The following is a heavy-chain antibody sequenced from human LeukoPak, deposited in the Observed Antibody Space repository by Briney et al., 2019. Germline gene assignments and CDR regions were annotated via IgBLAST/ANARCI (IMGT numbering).Heavy chain of an antibody. D-gene: IGHD3-3*01. CDR3: ARGLYDFWSGYYTGNTY. CDR2: ISSSSSYI. J-gene: IGHJ4*02. V-gene: IGHV3-21*01. Sequence: KPGGSLRLSCAASGFTFSSYSMNWVRQAPGKGLEWVSSISSSSSYIYYADSVKGRFTISRDNAKNSLYLQMNSLRAEDTAVYYCARGLYDFWSGYYTGNTYWGQGTLVTVSS. CDR1: GFTFSSYS.